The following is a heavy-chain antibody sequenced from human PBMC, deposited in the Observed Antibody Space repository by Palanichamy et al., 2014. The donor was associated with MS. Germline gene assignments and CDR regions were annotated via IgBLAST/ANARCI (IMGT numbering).Heavy chain of an antibody. Sequence: QLQLQESGPGLVKPSETLSLTCTVSGGSISSSSYYWGWIRQPPRKGLEWIGSIYYSGSTYYNPSLKSRVTISVDTSKNQFSLKLSSVTAADTAVYYCARAIRDSYGSTNVDYWGQGTLVTVSS. D-gene: IGHD5-18*01. CDR2: IYYSGST. J-gene: IGHJ4*02. CDR3: ARAIRDSYGSTNVDY. V-gene: IGHV4-39*07. CDR1: GGSISSSSYY.